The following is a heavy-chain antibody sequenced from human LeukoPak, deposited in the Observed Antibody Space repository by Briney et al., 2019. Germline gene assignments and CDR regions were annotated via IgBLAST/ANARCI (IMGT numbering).Heavy chain of an antibody. CDR1: GYTFTGYY. CDR2: INPNSGGT. D-gene: IGHD1-1*01. Sequence: ASVKVSFKASGYTFTGYYMHWVRQAPGQGLEWMGWINPNSGGTNYAQKFQGRVTMTRDTSISTAYMELSRLRSDDTAVYYCARDGDNRNDVHFDYWGQGTLVTVSS. CDR3: ARDGDNRNDVHFDY. V-gene: IGHV1-2*02. J-gene: IGHJ4*02.